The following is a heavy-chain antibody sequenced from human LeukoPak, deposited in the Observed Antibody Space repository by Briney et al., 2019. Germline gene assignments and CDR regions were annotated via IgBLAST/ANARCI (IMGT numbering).Heavy chain of an antibody. CDR2: INHSGST. CDR3: AIGITGTTSDY. D-gene: IGHD1-7*01. J-gene: IGHJ4*02. Sequence: SETLSLTCSVSGDSIIGYYWGWIRQPPGKGLEWIGEINHSGSTNYNPSLKSRVTISVDTSKDQFSLKLSSVTAADTAVYYCAIGITGTTSDYWGQGTLVTVSS. V-gene: IGHV4-34*01. CDR1: GDSIIGYY.